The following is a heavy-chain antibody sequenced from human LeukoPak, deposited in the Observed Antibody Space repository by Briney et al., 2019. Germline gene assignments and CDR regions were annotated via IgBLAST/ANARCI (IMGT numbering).Heavy chain of an antibody. CDR2: ISGSGGST. V-gene: IGHV3-23*01. J-gene: IGHJ5*02. D-gene: IGHD6-19*01. Sequence: GGSLRLSCAASGFTFSSYAMSWVRQAPGKGLEWVSAISGSGGSTYYADSVKGRFTISRDNSKNTLYLQMNSLRAEDTAVYYCAKGRKGIAVWFCWFDPWGQGTLVTVSS. CDR1: GFTFSSYA. CDR3: AKGRKGIAVWFCWFDP.